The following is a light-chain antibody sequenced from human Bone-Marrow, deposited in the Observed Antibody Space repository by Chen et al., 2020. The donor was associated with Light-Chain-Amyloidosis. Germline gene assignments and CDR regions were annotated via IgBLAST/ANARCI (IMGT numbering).Light chain of an antibody. V-gene: IGLV3-21*02. CDR2: DDS. J-gene: IGLJ3*02. CDR1: NIGSTS. Sequence: SYVLTQPSSESVAPGQTATIACGGNNIGSTSVHWYQQTPGQAPLLFVYDDSDRPSGIPERLSGSNSGNTATLTISRVEAGDEADYSCQVWDRSSDRPVFGGGTKLTVL. CDR3: QVWDRSSDRPV.